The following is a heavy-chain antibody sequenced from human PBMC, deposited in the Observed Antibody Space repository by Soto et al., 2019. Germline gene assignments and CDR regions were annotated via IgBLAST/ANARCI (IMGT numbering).Heavy chain of an antibody. CDR1: GVTFSSYA. Sequence: VASVKVSCKASGVTFSSYAISWVRQAPGQGLEWMGGIIPIFGTANYAQKFQGRVTITADESTSTAYMELSSLRSEDTAVYYCASGPPGGGYYYYYGMDVWGQGTTVTVSS. CDR3: ASGPPGGGYYYYYGMDV. D-gene: IGHD3-10*01. V-gene: IGHV1-69*13. J-gene: IGHJ6*02. CDR2: IIPIFGTA.